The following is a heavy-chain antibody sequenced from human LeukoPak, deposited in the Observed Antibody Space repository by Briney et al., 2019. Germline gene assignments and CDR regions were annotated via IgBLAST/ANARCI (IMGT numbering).Heavy chain of an antibody. D-gene: IGHD3-3*01. CDR1: GFTFSDYY. Sequence: GGSLRLSCAASGFTFSDYYMSWIRQAPGKGLEWVSYISSSGSTIYYADSVNGRFTISRDNAKNSLYLRMNSLRAEDTAVYYCARDRRYDFWSGYQGEPDYWGQGTLVTVSS. CDR3: ARDRRYDFWSGYQGEPDY. V-gene: IGHV3-11*04. J-gene: IGHJ4*02. CDR2: ISSSGSTI.